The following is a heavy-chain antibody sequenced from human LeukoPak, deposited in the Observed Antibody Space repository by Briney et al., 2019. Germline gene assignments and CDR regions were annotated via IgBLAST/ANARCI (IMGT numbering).Heavy chain of an antibody. CDR2: IYSSGHT. CDR3: AGHKVHDFGGSDWYFDL. Sequence: PSETLSLTCTVSGGSISNYYWSWIRQSPGKGLEWIGYIYSSGHTNYNPSLKSRVTISVDTSKNQFSLTLRSVTAADTAVYYCAGHKVHDFGGSDWYFDLWGRGTLVTVSS. CDR1: GGSISNYY. D-gene: IGHD4-23*01. V-gene: IGHV4-59*08. J-gene: IGHJ2*01.